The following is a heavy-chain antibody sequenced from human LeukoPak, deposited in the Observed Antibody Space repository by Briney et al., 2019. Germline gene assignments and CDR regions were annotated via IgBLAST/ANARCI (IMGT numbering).Heavy chain of an antibody. CDR3: ARDRGNWNHDY. Sequence: KPSETLSLTCSVAGGSIDSSSHYWAWIRQPPGKGLEWVGSIYYSGTTYYSPSFKSRLTMSVDTSKKQFSLKLSSVTAADTAVYYCARDRGNWNHDYWGQGTLVTVSS. CDR1: GGSIDSSSHY. CDR2: IYYSGTT. V-gene: IGHV4-39*07. J-gene: IGHJ4*02. D-gene: IGHD1-1*01.